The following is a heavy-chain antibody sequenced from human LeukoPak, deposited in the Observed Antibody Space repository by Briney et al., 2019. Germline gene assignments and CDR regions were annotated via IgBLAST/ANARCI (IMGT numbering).Heavy chain of an antibody. D-gene: IGHD2-2*01. Sequence: PGGSLRLSCAASRFTFSSYAMSWVRQAPGKGLEWVSAISGSGGSTYYADSVKGRFTISRDNSKNTLYLQMNSLRAEDTAVYYCARRVVVPAAPYYFDYWGQGTLVTVSS. J-gene: IGHJ4*02. CDR1: RFTFSSYA. CDR3: ARRVVVPAAPYYFDY. CDR2: ISGSGGST. V-gene: IGHV3-23*01.